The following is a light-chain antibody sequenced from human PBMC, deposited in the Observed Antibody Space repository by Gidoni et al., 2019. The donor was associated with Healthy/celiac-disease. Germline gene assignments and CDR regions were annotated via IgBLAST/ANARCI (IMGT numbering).Light chain of an antibody. J-gene: IGKJ4*01. V-gene: IGKV1-9*01. CDR1: QGISSY. Sequence: DIQLTQSPSFPSASVVDRVTITCRASQGISSYVAWYQQKPGKAPKLLIYAASTLQSGVPSRFSGSGSGTEFTLTSSSLQPEDFATYYCQQLNSYPLTFGGGTKVEIK. CDR3: QQLNSYPLT. CDR2: AAS.